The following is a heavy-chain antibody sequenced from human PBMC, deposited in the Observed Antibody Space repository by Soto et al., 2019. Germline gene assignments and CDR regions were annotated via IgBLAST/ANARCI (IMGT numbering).Heavy chain of an antibody. J-gene: IGHJ4*01. CDR2: ISSSSSHT. Sequence: GGSLRLSCAASGFTFSDFYMTWIRQAPGKGLEWVSHISSSSSHTNYADSVKGRFTVSRDNANNSLYLEMNNLRADDTAVYFCARDRDTYGHGFFDYWGHGTLVTVSS. CDR3: ARDRDTYGHGFFDY. D-gene: IGHD5-18*01. V-gene: IGHV3-11*05. CDR1: GFTFSDFY.